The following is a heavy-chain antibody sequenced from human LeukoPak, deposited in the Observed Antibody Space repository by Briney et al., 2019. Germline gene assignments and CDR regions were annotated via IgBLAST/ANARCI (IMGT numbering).Heavy chain of an antibody. J-gene: IGHJ4*02. Sequence: GASVKVSCKASGYTFTSYGISWVRQAPGQGLEWMGWISAYNGNTNYAQKLQGRVTMTTDTSTSTAYMELRSLRSDDTAVYYCARETKTYYHFWSDYPYYFDYWGQGTLVTVSS. V-gene: IGHV1-18*01. CDR2: ISAYNGNT. D-gene: IGHD3-3*01. CDR3: ARETKTYYHFWSDYPYYFDY. CDR1: GYTFTSYG.